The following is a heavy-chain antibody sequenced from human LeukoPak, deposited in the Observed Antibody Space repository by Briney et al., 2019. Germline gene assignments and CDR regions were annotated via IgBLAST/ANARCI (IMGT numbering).Heavy chain of an antibody. D-gene: IGHD3-22*01. V-gene: IGHV1-18*01. CDR1: GYTFTSYG. CDR3: ARVGFWYDSGGYSIDY. CDR2: ISAYNGNT. J-gene: IGHJ4*02. Sequence: AASVKVSCKASGYTFTSYGISWVRQAPGQGLEWMGWISAYNGNTNYAQKLQGRVTMTTDTSTSTAYMELRSLGSDDTAVYYCARVGFWYDSGGYSIDYWGQGTLVTASS.